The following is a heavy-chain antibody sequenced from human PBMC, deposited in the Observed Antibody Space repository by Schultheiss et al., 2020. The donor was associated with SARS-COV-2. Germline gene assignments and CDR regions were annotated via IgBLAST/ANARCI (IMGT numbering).Heavy chain of an antibody. J-gene: IGHJ4*02. D-gene: IGHD6-6*01. Sequence: ASVKVSCKASGYTFTSYGISWVRQAPGQGLEWMGWISAYNGNTNYAQKLQGRVTMTTDTSTSTAYMELSSLRAEDTAVYYCARDRGDSSSSLVHYWGQGTLVTVSS. V-gene: IGHV1-18*01. CDR1: GYTFTSYG. CDR3: ARDRGDSSSSLVHY. CDR2: ISAYNGNT.